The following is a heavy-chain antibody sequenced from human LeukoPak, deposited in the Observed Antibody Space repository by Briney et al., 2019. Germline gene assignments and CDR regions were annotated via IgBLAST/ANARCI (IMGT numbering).Heavy chain of an antibody. J-gene: IGHJ6*02. D-gene: IGHD3-9*01. CDR2: IYHTGNT. CDR1: GGSISSDGYS. CDR3: AREAYDVLTGLGGGMDV. Sequence: TSQTLSLTCAVSGGSISSDGYSWSWIRQPPGKGLEWIGYIYHTGNTCYNPALRSRVTISLDRSKNQFPLKLTSVTAADTAVYYCAREAYDVLTGLGGGMDVWGQGTTVTVSS. V-gene: IGHV4-30-2*01.